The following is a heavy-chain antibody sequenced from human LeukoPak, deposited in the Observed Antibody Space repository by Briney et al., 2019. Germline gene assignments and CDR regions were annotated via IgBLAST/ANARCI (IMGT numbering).Heavy chain of an antibody. CDR2: IKQDGSEK. J-gene: IGHJ4*02. D-gene: IGHD3-22*01. V-gene: IGHV3-7*04. CDR1: GFTFSSYW. CDR3: VRGRSGYYIDF. Sequence: GGSLRLSCAASGFTFSSYWMSWVRQAPGKGLEWVANIKQDGSEKYYVDSVKGRFTISRDNVQNSLYLQMNSLRADDTAVYYCVRGRSGYYIDFRGQGALVTVSS.